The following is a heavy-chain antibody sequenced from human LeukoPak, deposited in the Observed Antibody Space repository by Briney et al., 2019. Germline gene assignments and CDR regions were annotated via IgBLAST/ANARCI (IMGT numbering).Heavy chain of an antibody. Sequence: SSETLSLTCTVSGDSISTYYWSWIRQPPGKGLEWIAYIDYRGSTTYNPSLRSRVTISVDTFRNQFSLKLYSVTAADTAVYYCARSRSGYSYDHAAFEIWGQGTMVTVSS. CDR1: GDSISTYY. CDR3: ARSRSGYSYDHAAFEI. CDR2: IDYRGST. J-gene: IGHJ3*02. D-gene: IGHD5-18*01. V-gene: IGHV4-59*01.